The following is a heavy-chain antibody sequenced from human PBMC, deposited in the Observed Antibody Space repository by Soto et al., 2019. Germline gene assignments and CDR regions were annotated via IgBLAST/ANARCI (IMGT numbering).Heavy chain of an antibody. CDR2: INPNSGGT. Sequence: GASVKVSCKASGYTFTGYYMHWVRQAPGQGLEWMGWINPNSGGTNYAQKFQGWVTMTRDTSISTAYMELSRLRSDDTAVYYCARERRSGSYWSGFDYWGQGTLVTVSS. D-gene: IGHD1-26*01. V-gene: IGHV1-2*04. CDR3: ARERRSGSYWSGFDY. J-gene: IGHJ4*02. CDR1: GYTFTGYY.